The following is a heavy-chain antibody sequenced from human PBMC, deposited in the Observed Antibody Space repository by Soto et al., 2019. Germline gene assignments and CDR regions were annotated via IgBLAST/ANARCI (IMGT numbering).Heavy chain of an antibody. CDR2: INQDGSEE. Sequence: EVQLVESGGGLVQPGGSLRLSCAASRFSFSNYWMSWVRQAPGKGLEWVANINQDGSEEYFLDSLKGRFTISRDTAKNSLYLQMTSLRAEDTAVYYCASLACDSGWEGFDLWGQGTMVTVSS. D-gene: IGHD2-15*01. J-gene: IGHJ3*01. CDR3: ASLACDSGWEGFDL. CDR1: RFSFSNYW. V-gene: IGHV3-7*05.